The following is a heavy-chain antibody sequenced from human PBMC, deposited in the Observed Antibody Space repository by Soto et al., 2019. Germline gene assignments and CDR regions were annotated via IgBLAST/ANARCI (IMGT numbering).Heavy chain of an antibody. CDR3: AREVGYGDFSAALLD. Sequence: VQLMQSGAEVKKPGSSVKVSCKASGGIFSSHSINWVRQAPGQGLEWMGGIITLFGTSNYAQNFQGRVTITADQSTSTAYMELNSLTSDDTAVYYCAREVGYGDFSAALLDWGQGTLVTVSS. CDR1: GGIFSSHS. V-gene: IGHV1-69*01. D-gene: IGHD2-21*02. CDR2: IITLFGTS. J-gene: IGHJ4*02.